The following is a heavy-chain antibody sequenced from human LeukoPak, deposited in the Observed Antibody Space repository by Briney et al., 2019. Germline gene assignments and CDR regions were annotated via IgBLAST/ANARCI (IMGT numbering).Heavy chain of an antibody. CDR3: AKEASGDYFDY. CDR1: GFTFSDYY. J-gene: IGHJ4*02. V-gene: IGHV3-11*04. D-gene: IGHD3-10*01. CDR2: ISGSGTTI. Sequence: GGSLRLSCAASGFTFSDYYMSWIRQAPGKGLEWVSYISGSGTTIYYADSVKGRFTISRDNAKNSLYLQMNSLRVEDTAIYYCAKEASGDYFDYWGQGTLVTVSS.